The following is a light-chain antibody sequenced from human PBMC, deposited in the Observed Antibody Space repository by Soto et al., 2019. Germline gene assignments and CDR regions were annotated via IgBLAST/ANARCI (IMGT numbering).Light chain of an antibody. V-gene: IGKV1-27*01. J-gene: IGKJ1*01. CDR3: QKYNSDPWT. Sequence: DIQMTQSPSSLSASVGDRVTITCRASQGISNYLAWYQQKPGKVPKLLIYAASTLQSGVPSRFSGSGSGTDFTVTITSLQPEDVATYYGQKYNSDPWTFGQGTKVEIK. CDR2: AAS. CDR1: QGISNY.